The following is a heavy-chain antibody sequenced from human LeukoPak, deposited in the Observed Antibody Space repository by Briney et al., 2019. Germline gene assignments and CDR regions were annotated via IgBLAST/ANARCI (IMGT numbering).Heavy chain of an antibody. CDR2: ISGSGGNT. Sequence: GGSLRLSCAASGFTFSSYAMSWVRQAPGKGLEWVSVISGSGGNTYYADSVKGRFTISRDNSKNTLYLQMNSLRVEDTAVYYCAKSRSGNYYGSLGDWGQGTLVTVSS. CDR1: GFTFSSYA. D-gene: IGHD3-10*01. J-gene: IGHJ4*02. V-gene: IGHV3-23*01. CDR3: AKSRSGNYYGSLGD.